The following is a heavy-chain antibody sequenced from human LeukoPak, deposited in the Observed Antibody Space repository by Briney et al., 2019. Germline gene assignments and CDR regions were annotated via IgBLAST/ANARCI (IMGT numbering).Heavy chain of an antibody. CDR1: GFTFSSYW. CDR3: ATRPDLGRGLLEY. J-gene: IGHJ4*02. V-gene: IGHV3-74*01. Sequence: GGSLRLSCASSGFTFSSYWMHWVRQAPGKGLVWVSRINGDGSSTTYADSVKGRFTISRDNAKNTLYLQMNSLRAEDTAVYYCATRPDLGRGLLEYWGQGTLVTVSS. D-gene: IGHD1-26*01. CDR2: INGDGSST.